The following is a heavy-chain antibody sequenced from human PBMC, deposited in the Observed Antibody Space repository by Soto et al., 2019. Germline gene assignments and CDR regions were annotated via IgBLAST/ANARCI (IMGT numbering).Heavy chain of an antibody. J-gene: IGHJ4*02. Sequence: VGSLRLSCAASGFTFSSYWMSWVRQAPGKGLEWVANIKQDGSKKYYVDSVKGRFTISRDDAKNSLYLQMNSLRAEDTAVYYCARDYVPDTSGWAYWGQGTLVTVSS. CDR1: GFTFSSYW. V-gene: IGHV3-7*01. CDR2: IKQDGSKK. D-gene: IGHD6-19*01. CDR3: ARDYVPDTSGWAY.